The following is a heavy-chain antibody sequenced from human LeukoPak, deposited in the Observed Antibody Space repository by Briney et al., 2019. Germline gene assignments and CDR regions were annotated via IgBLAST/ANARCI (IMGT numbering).Heavy chain of an antibody. Sequence: GSLRLSCAASGFTFSSYSMNWVRQAPGKGLEWVSSISSSSYIYYADSVKGRFTISRDNAKNSLYLQMNSLRAEDTAVYYCARFDARGVRYGMDVWGQGTTVTVSS. CDR2: ISSSSYI. V-gene: IGHV3-21*01. CDR1: GFTFSSYS. CDR3: ARFDARGVRYGMDV. J-gene: IGHJ6*02. D-gene: IGHD3-10*02.